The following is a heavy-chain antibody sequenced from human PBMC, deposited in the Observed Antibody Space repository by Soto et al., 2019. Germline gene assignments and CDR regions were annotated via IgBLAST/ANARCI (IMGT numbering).Heavy chain of an antibody. V-gene: IGHV3-11*01. J-gene: IGHJ6*02. Sequence: QVQLVESGGGLVKPGGSLRLSCAASGFTFSDYYMSWIRQAPGKGLEWVSYISSSGSTIYYADSGKGRFTIARDNAKNSLYLQMNSLRAEDTAVYYCAGDPQLVRHSEINYGMDVWGQGTTVTVSS. CDR3: AGDPQLVRHSEINYGMDV. CDR1: GFTFSDYY. CDR2: ISSSGSTI. D-gene: IGHD6-13*01.